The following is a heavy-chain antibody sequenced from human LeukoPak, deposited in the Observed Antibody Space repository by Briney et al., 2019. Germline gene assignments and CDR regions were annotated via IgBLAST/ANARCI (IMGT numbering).Heavy chain of an antibody. J-gene: IGHJ4*02. Sequence: GGSLRLSCAASGFTFSDYYMSWIRQAPGKGLEWVSYISSSGSTIHHADSVKGRFTISRDNAKNSLYLQMNSLRAEDTAVYYCARLAVGATTKQYYFDYWGQGTLVTVSS. D-gene: IGHD1-26*01. CDR3: ARLAVGATTKQYYFDY. CDR1: GFTFSDYY. CDR2: ISSSGSTI. V-gene: IGHV3-11*01.